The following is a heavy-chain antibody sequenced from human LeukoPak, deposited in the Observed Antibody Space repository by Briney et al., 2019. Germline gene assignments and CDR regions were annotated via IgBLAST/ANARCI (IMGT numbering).Heavy chain of an antibody. Sequence: GGSLRLSCAASGFTFDDYDMSGVRQAPGKGLEWVSGINWNGGSTGYADSVKGRFTISRDNARNSLHLQMNSLRAEDTALYYCARIAMAGIGDGFDIWGQGTMVTASS. V-gene: IGHV3-20*04. CDR1: GFTFDDYD. CDR3: ARIAMAGIGDGFDI. J-gene: IGHJ3*02. CDR2: INWNGGST. D-gene: IGHD6-19*01.